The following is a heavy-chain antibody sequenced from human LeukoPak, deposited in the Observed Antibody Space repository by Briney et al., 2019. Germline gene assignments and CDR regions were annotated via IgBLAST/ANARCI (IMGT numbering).Heavy chain of an antibody. J-gene: IGHJ6*03. Sequence: GGSLRLSCAASGFTFSSYGMHWVRQAPGKGLEWVAFIRYDGSNKYYADSVKGRFTISRDNSKNTLYLQMNSLRAEDTAVYYCAGDSTVTINYYYYYYMDVWGKGTTVTVSS. CDR3: AGDSTVTINYYYYYYMDV. CDR1: GFTFSSYG. V-gene: IGHV3-30*02. CDR2: IRYDGSNK. D-gene: IGHD4-11*01.